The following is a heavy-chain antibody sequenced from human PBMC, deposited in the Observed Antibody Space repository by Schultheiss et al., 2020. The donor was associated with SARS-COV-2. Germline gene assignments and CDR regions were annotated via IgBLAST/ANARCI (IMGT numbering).Heavy chain of an antibody. CDR1: GFTFSSHA. CDR3: ARRELYSPFDY. V-gene: IGHV3-30*04. CDR2: ISYDGSNK. J-gene: IGHJ4*02. D-gene: IGHD3-10*01. Sequence: GGSLRLSCAASGFTFSSHAMHWVRQAPGKGLEWVAVISYDGSNKYYADSVKGRFTISRDNAKNTLYLQMNSLRAEDTAVYYCARRELYSPFDYWGQGTLVTVSS.